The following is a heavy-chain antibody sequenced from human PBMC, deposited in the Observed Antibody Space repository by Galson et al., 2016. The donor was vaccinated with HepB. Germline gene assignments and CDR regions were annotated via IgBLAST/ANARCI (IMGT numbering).Heavy chain of an antibody. D-gene: IGHD3-10*01. CDR2: ITYYSGDI. Sequence: SLKVSCKASGFTFSSYGMPWVRQAPGQGLEWVGLITYYSGDIHYGQSLKDRLTITIDKPKNTAYLHMRSLRSEDTAVYYCAKGPANGFDFDYWGQGTLVIVSS. V-gene: IGHV1-18*01. J-gene: IGHJ4*02. CDR1: GFTFSSYG. CDR3: AKGPANGFDFDY.